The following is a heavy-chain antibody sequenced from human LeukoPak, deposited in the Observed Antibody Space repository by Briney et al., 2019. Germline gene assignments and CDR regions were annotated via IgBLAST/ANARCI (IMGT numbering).Heavy chain of an antibody. Sequence: PSETLSLTCTVSGGSISSYYWSWIRQPPGKGLEWIGYIYYSGSTNHNPSLKSRVTISVDTSKNQFSLKLSSVTAADTAVYYCARGVFGVVIIGDYFALDYWGQGTLVTVSS. J-gene: IGHJ4*02. CDR3: ARGVFGVVIIGDYFALDY. V-gene: IGHV4-59*01. CDR1: GGSISSYY. CDR2: IYYSGST. D-gene: IGHD3-3*01.